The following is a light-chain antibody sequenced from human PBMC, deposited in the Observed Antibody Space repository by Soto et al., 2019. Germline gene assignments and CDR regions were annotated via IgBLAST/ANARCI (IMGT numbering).Light chain of an antibody. Sequence: EIVLTQSPGTLSLSPGERATLSCRASQIVSSSYLAWYQQKPGQAPRLLINGASSRATGIPDRFSGSGSGTDFTLTISRLEPEDFAVYYCQQYGSSPLTFGGGTKVHIK. CDR2: GAS. CDR1: QIVSSSY. CDR3: QQYGSSPLT. V-gene: IGKV3-20*01. J-gene: IGKJ4*01.